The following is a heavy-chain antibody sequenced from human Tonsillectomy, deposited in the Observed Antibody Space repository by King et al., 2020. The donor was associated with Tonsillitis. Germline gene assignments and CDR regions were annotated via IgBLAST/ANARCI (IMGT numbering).Heavy chain of an antibody. D-gene: IGHD3-10*01. CDR3: VMSMVRGVIRGFDP. CDR2: MNPNSGNT. V-gene: IGHV1-8*02. CDR1: GYTFTSYD. Sequence: QLVQSGAEVKKPGASVKVSCKASGYTFTSYDINWVRQATGQGLEWMGWMNPNSGNTGYAQKFQGRVTMTRNTSISTDYMELSSLRSEDTAVYYCVMSMVRGVIRGFDPWGQGTLVTVSS. J-gene: IGHJ5*02.